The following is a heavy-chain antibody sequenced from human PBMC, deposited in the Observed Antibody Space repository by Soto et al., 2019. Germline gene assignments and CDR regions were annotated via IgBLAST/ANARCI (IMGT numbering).Heavy chain of an antibody. Sequence: GGSLRLSCAASGFTFSTYGMSWVRQAPGKGLEWVASLSAAGDATYHAASVRGRFTVSRDNSKDTLFLQMNSLRAEDTAVYYCTRGSAWTGSPSNYWGQGTMGTV. J-gene: IGHJ4*02. CDR3: TRGSAWTGSPSNY. CDR2: LSAAGDAT. V-gene: IGHV3-23*01. D-gene: IGHD1-1*01. CDR1: GFTFSTYG.